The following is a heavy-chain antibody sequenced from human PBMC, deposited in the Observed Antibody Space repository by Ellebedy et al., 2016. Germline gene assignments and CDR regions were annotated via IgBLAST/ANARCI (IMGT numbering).Heavy chain of an antibody. CDR3: AKTTASHATTYYMDV. Sequence: GGSLRLSXAASGFTFSSYAMSWVRQAPGKGLEWVSAISGSGGSTYYADSVKGRFTISRDNSKNTLYLQMNSLRAEDTAVYYCAKTTASHATTYYMDVWGKGTTVTVSS. V-gene: IGHV3-23*01. CDR1: GFTFSSYA. D-gene: IGHD1-1*01. CDR2: ISGSGGST. J-gene: IGHJ6*03.